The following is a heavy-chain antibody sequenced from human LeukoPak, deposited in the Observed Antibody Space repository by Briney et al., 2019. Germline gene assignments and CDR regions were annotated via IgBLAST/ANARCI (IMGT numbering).Heavy chain of an antibody. CDR1: GGSISSYY. Sequence: SETLSLTCTVSGGSISSYYWSWIRQPPGRGLEWIGYIYYSGSTNYNPSLKSRVAISVDTSKNQFSLRLSSVTAADTAVYYCARASVLLSADYWGQGTLVTVSS. D-gene: IGHD3-16*01. V-gene: IGHV4-59*08. CDR2: IYYSGST. J-gene: IGHJ4*02. CDR3: ARASVLLSADY.